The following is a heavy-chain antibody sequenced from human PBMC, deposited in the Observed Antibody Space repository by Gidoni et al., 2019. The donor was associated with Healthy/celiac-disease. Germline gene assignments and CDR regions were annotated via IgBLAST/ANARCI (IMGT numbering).Heavy chain of an antibody. V-gene: IGHV3-30-3*01. J-gene: IGHJ6*02. CDR2: ISYDGSNK. CDR3: AREDWNYLRLSYYYYGMDV. CDR1: GFTFSSYA. Sequence: QVPLVESGGGVVQPGRSLRLSCAASGFTFSSYAMHWVRQAPGKGLEWVAVISYDGSNKYYADSVKGRFTISRDNSKNTLYLQMNSLRAEDTAVYYCAREDWNYLRLSYYYYGMDVWGQGTTVTVSS. D-gene: IGHD1-7*01.